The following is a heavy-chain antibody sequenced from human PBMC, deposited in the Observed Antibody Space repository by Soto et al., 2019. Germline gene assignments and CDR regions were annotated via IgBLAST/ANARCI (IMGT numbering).Heavy chain of an antibody. CDR2: INTSGGST. CDR1: GYTFTSYY. D-gene: IGHD2-2*01. V-gene: IGHV1-46*01. Sequence: GASVKVSCKASGYTFTSYYMHWVRQAPGQGLEWIGIINTSGGSTSYAQKFQGRVTMTRDTSTSTVYMELSSLRSEDTAVYYCARADIVVVPSLYYFDYWGQGTLVTVCS. J-gene: IGHJ4*02. CDR3: ARADIVVVPSLYYFDY.